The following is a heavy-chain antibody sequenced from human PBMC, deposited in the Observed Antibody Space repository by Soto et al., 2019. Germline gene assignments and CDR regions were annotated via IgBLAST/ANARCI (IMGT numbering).Heavy chain of an antibody. CDR2: ISGSGGST. J-gene: IGHJ4*02. CDR1: GFTFSSYA. CDR3: ARVPRGYSYGYVFDY. V-gene: IGHV3-23*01. Sequence: GGSLRLSCSASGFTFSSYAMRWVRQAPVKGLEWVSAISGSGGSTYYADSVKGRFTISRDNAKNSLYLQMNSLRAEDTAVYYCARVPRGYSYGYVFDYWGQGT. D-gene: IGHD5-18*01.